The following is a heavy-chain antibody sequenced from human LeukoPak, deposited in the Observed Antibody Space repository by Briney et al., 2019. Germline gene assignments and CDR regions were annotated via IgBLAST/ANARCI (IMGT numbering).Heavy chain of an antibody. J-gene: IGHJ4*03. CDR1: GGPFSRYY. CDR3: ARGATISETGYFDF. Sequence: PSETLSLTCAVYGGPFSRYYWSWIRQSPGKGLEWIAEIGHRGDTNYNPSVKSRVTISVDTSKNQFSLKVRSLSAADTAVYYCARGATISETGYFDFWGQGTLVTVSS. V-gene: IGHV4-34*01. CDR2: IGHRGDT. D-gene: IGHD5-24*01.